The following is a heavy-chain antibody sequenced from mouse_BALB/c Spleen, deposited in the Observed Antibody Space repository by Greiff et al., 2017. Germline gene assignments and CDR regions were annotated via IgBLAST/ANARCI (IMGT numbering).Heavy chain of an antibody. V-gene: IGHV5-12-1*01. CDR3: ARGWLLYAMDY. Sequence: EVQVVESGGDLVKPGGSLKLSCAASGFAFSSYDMSWVRQTPEKRLEWVAYISSGGGSTYYPDTVKGRFTISRDNAKNTLYLQMSSLKSEDTAMYYCARGWLLYAMDYWGQGTSVTVSS. J-gene: IGHJ4*01. CDR1: GFAFSSYD. CDR2: ISSGGGST. D-gene: IGHD2-3*01.